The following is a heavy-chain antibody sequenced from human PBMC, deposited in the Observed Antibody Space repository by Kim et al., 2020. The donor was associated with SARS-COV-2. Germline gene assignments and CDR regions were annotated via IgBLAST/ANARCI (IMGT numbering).Heavy chain of an antibody. D-gene: IGHD6-13*01. Sequence: SETLSLTCTVSGGSIRDSSYYLGWFRQPPGKGLEWIGTVYYSGNTSYSPSLRSRVTILVDTSKNQFSLGLGSVTAADTALYFCAKQRDSGTWYVAHYYYYMDVWGKGPAVTVSS. V-gene: IGHV4-39*01. J-gene: IGHJ6*03. CDR2: VYYSGNT. CDR3: AKQRDSGTWYVAHYYYYMDV. CDR1: GGSIRDSSYY.